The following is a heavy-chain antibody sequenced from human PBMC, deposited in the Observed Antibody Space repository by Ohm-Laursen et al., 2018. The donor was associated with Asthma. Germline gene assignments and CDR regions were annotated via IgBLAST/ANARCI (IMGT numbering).Heavy chain of an antibody. J-gene: IGHJ4*02. CDR1: GFSLSTSGMR. CDR2: IDWDDDK. D-gene: IGHD2-15*01. CDR3: ARSYPNCSGGSCYEGWFDY. Sequence: TQTLTLTCTFSGFSLSTSGMRVSWIRQPPGKALEWLARIDWDDDKFYSTSLKTRLTISKDTSKNQVVLTMTNMDPVDTATYYCARSYPNCSGGSCYEGWFDYWGQGTLVTVSS. V-gene: IGHV2-70*04.